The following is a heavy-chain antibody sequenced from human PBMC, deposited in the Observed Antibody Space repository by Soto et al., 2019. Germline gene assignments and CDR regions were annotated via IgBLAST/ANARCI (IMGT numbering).Heavy chain of an antibody. D-gene: IGHD4-17*01. CDR3: ARDDDYPDNGFDY. V-gene: IGHV3-33*01. Sequence: QVQLVEAGGGVVHPGTSLRLSCAASGFTFSRHGMHWVRQTPGKGLEWLAVILNDASGHWYADSVKGRFTISRDNFENTXXLQMNGLRLEDTAMYYCARDDDYPDNGFDYWGQGTLVTVSS. CDR1: GFTFSRHG. J-gene: IGHJ4*02. CDR2: ILNDASGH.